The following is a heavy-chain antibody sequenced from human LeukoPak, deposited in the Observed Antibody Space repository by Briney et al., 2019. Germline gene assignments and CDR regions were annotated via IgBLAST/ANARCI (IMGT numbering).Heavy chain of an antibody. D-gene: IGHD6-19*01. Sequence: PGGSLRLSCAASGFTFSSYSMNWVRQAPGKGLEWVSSISSSSYIYYADSVKGRFTISRDNAKNSLYLQMNSLRAEDTAVYYCARGDIAVAGPLGYWGQGTLVTVSS. J-gene: IGHJ4*02. CDR1: GFTFSSYS. CDR2: ISSSSYI. V-gene: IGHV3-21*01. CDR3: ARGDIAVAGPLGY.